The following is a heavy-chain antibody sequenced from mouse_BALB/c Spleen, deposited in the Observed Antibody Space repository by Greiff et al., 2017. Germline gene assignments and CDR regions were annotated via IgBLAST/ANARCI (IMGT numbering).Heavy chain of an antibody. V-gene: IGHV3-2*02. CDR1: GYSITSDYA. Sequence: VQLKQSGPCLVKPSQSLSLTCTVTGYSITSDYAWNWIRQFPGNKLEWMGYISYSGSTSYNPSLKSRISITRDTSKNQFFLQLNSVTTEDTATYYCARSRWLLYYFDYWGQGTTLTVSS. D-gene: IGHD2-3*01. J-gene: IGHJ2*01. CDR3: ARSRWLLYYFDY. CDR2: ISYSGST.